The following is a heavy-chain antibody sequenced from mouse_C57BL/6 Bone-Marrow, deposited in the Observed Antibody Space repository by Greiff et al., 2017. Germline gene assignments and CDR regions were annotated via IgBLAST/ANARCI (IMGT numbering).Heavy chain of an antibody. CDR2: IHPNSGST. CDR1: GYTFTSYW. D-gene: IGHD3-2*02. Sequence: QVQLQQPGAELVKPGASVKLSCKASGYTFTSYWMHWVKPRPGQGLEWIGMIHPNSGSTNYNEKFKSKATLTVDKSSSTAYMQLSSLTSEDSAVYYCHRQLRLPFDYWGQGTTLTVSS. V-gene: IGHV1-64*01. CDR3: HRQLRLPFDY. J-gene: IGHJ2*01.